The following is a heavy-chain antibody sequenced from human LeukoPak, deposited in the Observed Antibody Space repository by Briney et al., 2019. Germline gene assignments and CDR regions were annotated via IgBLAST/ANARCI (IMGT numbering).Heavy chain of an antibody. CDR2: INHSGST. CDR1: GGSFSGYY. Sequence: SETLSLTCAVYGGSFSGYYWSWIRQPPGKGLEWIGEINHSGSTNYNPSLKSRVTISVDTSKNQFSLKLSSVTAADTAVYYCARAPTHHYFDYWGQGTLVTVSS. CDR3: ARAPTHHYFDY. J-gene: IGHJ4*02. V-gene: IGHV4-34*01.